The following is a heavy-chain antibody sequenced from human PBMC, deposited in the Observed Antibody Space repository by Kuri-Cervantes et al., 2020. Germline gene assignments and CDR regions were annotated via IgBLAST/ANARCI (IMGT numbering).Heavy chain of an antibody. V-gene: IGHV3-21*01. CDR1: GFTFSSYS. CDR3: ARDVSGWNGPGY. J-gene: IGHJ4*02. Sequence: GESLKISCAASGFTFSSYSMNWVRQAPGKGLEWVSSISSSSSYIYYADSVKGRFAISRDNAKNSLYLQMNSLRAEDTAVYYCARDVSGWNGPGYWGQGTLVTVSS. D-gene: IGHD1-1*01. CDR2: ISSSSSYI.